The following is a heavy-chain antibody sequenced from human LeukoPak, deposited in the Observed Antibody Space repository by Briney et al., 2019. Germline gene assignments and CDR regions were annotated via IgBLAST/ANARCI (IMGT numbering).Heavy chain of an antibody. CDR2: ISSSSTTT. V-gene: IGHV3-48*04. J-gene: IGHJ4*02. CDR3: AIGEEGHYYDSSGYFDY. Sequence: GGSLRLSCAASGFTFSNYSMNWVRQAPGKGLEWISYISSSSTTTKYADSVKGRFTISRDNAKNSLYVQMNSLRAEDTAVYYCAIGEEGHYYDSSGYFDYWGQGTLVTVSS. D-gene: IGHD3-22*01. CDR1: GFTFSNYS.